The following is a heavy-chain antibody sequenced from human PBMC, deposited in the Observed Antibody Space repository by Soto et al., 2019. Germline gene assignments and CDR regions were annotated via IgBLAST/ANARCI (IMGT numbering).Heavy chain of an antibody. CDR3: ARSRLETYYDFWSGYHFFDY. CDR1: GYTFTSYY. V-gene: IGHV1-46*03. D-gene: IGHD3-3*01. J-gene: IGHJ4*02. CDR2: INPSGGST. Sequence: ASVKVSCKASGYTFTSYYMHWVRQAPGQGLEWMGIINPSGGSTSYAQKFQGRVTMTRDTSTSTVYMELSSLRSEDTAVYYCARSRLETYYDFWSGYHFFDYWAREPWSPSPQ.